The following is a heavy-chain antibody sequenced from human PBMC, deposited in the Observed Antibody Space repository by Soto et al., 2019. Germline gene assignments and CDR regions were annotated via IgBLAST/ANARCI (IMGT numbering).Heavy chain of an antibody. D-gene: IGHD1-20*01. Sequence: EVQLLESGGGLVQPGGSVRLSCVGSGFTFSSYWLTWVRQAPGKGLEWVANIKQDGSEKYYVASVTGRFTISRDNARKSVYLQMNSLRAEDTAVYYCARDGHNWSSPYYAMDVWGQGTTVTVSS. V-gene: IGHV3-7*03. CDR2: IKQDGSEK. J-gene: IGHJ6*01. CDR1: GFTFSSYW. CDR3: ARDGHNWSSPYYAMDV.